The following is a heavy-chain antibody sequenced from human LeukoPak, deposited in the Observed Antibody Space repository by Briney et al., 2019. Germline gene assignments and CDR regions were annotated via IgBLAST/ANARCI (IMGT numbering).Heavy chain of an antibody. D-gene: IGHD6-19*01. CDR1: GGSISSSNW. V-gene: IGHV4-4*02. CDR2: IYHSEST. CDR3: ARSFSGWSFDY. J-gene: IGHJ4*02. Sequence: SETLSLTCAVSGGSISSSNWWSWVRQPPGKGLEWIGEIYHSESTNYNPSLKSRVTISVDKSKNQFSLKLSSVAAADTAVYYCARSFSGWSFDYWGQGTLVTVSS.